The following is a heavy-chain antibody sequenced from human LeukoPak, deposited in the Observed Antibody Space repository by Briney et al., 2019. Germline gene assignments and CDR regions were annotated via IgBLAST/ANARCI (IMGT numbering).Heavy chain of an antibody. D-gene: IGHD3-10*01. CDR3: ASCYSLVRGDG. CDR1: GGTFSGYY. Sequence: PSETLTLTCAVYGGTFSGYYWSWIRQPPGKGLEWIGEINHSGSTNYNRPGNNRVAISVDTSKNRFALELSSVTAADLAVECCASCYSLVRGDGWGQARLVSVSS. CDR2: INHSGST. V-gene: IGHV4-34*08. J-gene: IGHJ4*02.